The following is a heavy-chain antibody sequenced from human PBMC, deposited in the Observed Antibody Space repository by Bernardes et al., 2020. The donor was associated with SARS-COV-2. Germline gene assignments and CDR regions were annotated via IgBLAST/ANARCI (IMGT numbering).Heavy chain of an antibody. J-gene: IGHJ4*02. Sequence: GSLRLSCVGSGFTFNTYAMYWVRQAPGKGLEYVSAISYTGGSAYYADSVKGRFTISRDNSQNTLFLQMRSLRVEDMAVYYCARAPITMVRGIELNYWGQGTLVTVSS. D-gene: IGHD3-10*01. CDR2: ISYTGGSA. V-gene: IGHV3-64*02. CDR3: ARAPITMVRGIELNY. CDR1: GFTFNTYA.